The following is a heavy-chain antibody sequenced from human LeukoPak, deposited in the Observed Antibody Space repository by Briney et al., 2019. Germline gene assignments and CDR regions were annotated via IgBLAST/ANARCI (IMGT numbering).Heavy chain of an antibody. CDR3: ARTNGYCSSSSCYGNFDY. J-gene: IGHJ4*02. Sequence: PSETLSLTCTVSGYSISSGYYWGWIRQPPGKGLEWIGTIYHSGSPYYNPSLKSRVTISVDTSKNQFSLKLSSVTAADTAVYYCARTNGYCSSSSCYGNFDYWGQGTLATVSS. V-gene: IGHV4-38-2*02. CDR1: GYSISSGYY. CDR2: IYHSGSP. D-gene: IGHD2-2*03.